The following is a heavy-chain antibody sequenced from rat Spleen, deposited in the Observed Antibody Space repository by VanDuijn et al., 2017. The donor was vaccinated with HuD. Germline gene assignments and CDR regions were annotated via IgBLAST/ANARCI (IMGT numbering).Heavy chain of an antibody. V-gene: IGHV2S30*01. D-gene: IGHD1-9*01. Sequence: QVQLKESGPGLVQPSQTLSLTCTVSGFSLMDYSVHWVRQPPGKGLEWMGRMKYDGDTYYNSALKSRLSISRDTSKSQVFLKMNRLQTEDTAIYYCTRGGTTGIPTYWGQGVMVTVSS. CDR1: GFSLMDYS. J-gene: IGHJ2*01. CDR3: TRGGTTGIPTY. CDR2: MKYDGDT.